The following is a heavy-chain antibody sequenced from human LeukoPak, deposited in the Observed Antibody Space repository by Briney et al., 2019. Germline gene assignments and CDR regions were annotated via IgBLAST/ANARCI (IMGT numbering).Heavy chain of an antibody. CDR2: IYWDDDK. V-gene: IGHV2-5*08. J-gene: IGHJ3*02. D-gene: IGHD4-17*01. Sequence: TLSLTCAVYGGSFSTYYWSWIRQSPGKGLEWLALIYWDDDKRYSPSLKSRLTVTKDTYKNQVVLTMTNMDPVDTAAYYCARYHHGDYTFVMWGQGTVVTVSS. CDR1: GGSFSTYYWS. CDR3: ARYHHGDYTFVM.